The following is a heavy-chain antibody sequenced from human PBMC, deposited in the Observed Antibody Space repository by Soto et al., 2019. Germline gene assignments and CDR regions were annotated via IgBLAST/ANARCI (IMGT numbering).Heavy chain of an antibody. J-gene: IGHJ4*02. CDR2: INPSGGST. Sequence: ASVKVSCKASGYTFTSYYMHWVRQAPGQGLKWMGIINPSGGSTSYAQKFQGRVTMTRDTSTSTVYMELSSLRSEDTAVYYCATSEGRDGYSFDYWGPGTLVTVSS. D-gene: IGHD5-12*01. V-gene: IGHV1-46*01. CDR1: GYTFTSYY. CDR3: ATSEGRDGYSFDY.